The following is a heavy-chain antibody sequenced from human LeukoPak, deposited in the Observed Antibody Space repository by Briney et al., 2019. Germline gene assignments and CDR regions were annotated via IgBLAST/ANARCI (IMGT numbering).Heavy chain of an antibody. Sequence: PGGSLRLSCAASGFTFSTFHMNWVRQAPGKGMEWVSSITSSGTYITYADSVQGRFTISRDNAKNSLYLQMNSLRVDDTALYYSARASGGWDLDYWGHGTLVTVSS. J-gene: IGHJ4*01. CDR3: ARASGGWDLDY. CDR2: ITSSGTYI. V-gene: IGHV3-21*06. D-gene: IGHD1-26*01. CDR1: GFTFSTFH.